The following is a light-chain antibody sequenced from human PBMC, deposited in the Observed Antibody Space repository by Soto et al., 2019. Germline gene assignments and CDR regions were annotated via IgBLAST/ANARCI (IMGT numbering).Light chain of an antibody. Sequence: DVVMTQSPLSLSVTLGQPASISCWSSQSIVYSDGHAYLNWFHQRPGQSPRRLIYQVSKRDSGVPDRFSGSGSGTDFTLKISWVEAEDVGVYYCMQGTHWPPTFGRGTKVEIK. V-gene: IGKV2-30*01. CDR3: MQGTHWPPT. CDR2: QVS. J-gene: IGKJ1*01. CDR1: QSIVYSDGHAY.